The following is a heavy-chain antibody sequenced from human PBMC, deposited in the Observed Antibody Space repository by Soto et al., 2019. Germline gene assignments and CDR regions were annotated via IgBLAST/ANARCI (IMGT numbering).Heavy chain of an antibody. D-gene: IGHD3-22*01. V-gene: IGHV3-23*01. CDR3: AKDFFGDYYYSSGAFDY. J-gene: IGHJ4*02. Sequence: GGSLRLSCAVSGFTFSSYAMSWVRQAPGKGLEWVSAISGSGGSTYYADSVKGRFTISRDNSKNTLYLQMNSLRAEDTAVYYCAKDFFGDYYYSSGAFDYWGQGTLVTVSS. CDR2: ISGSGGST. CDR1: GFTFSSYA.